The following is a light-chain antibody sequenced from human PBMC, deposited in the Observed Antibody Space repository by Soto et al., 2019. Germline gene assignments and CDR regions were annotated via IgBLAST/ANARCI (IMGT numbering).Light chain of an antibody. CDR1: SSDVGAYNY. Sequence: QSALTQPASVTGSPGQSIAISCTGTSSDVGAYNYVSWYQQHPGKAPKLIIYEVSHLPSGISDRFSGSKFGNTAALTISGLQAEDEADYYCSSYTTSSTVVFGGGTKLTVL. CDR3: SSYTTSSTVV. CDR2: EVS. V-gene: IGLV2-14*01. J-gene: IGLJ3*02.